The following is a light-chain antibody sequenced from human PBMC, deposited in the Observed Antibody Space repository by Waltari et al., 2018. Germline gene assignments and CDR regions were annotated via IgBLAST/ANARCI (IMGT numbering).Light chain of an antibody. Sequence: EIVLTQTPLSLSVTPGQPASISCKSSLSLLHSDGETLLYWYLQKPGQIPHILIYEFSNRLSEVPDRFSGSGSGTYFTLKISRVEAYDVGTYYCVQSIQLPITFVPVTKLDI. CDR3: VQSIQLPIT. J-gene: IGKJ3*01. V-gene: IGKV2D-29*01. CDR2: EFS. CDR1: LSLLHSDGETL.